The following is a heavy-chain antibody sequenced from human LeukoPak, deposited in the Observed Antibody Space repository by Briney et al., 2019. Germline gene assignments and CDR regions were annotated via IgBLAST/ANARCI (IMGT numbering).Heavy chain of an antibody. CDR2: ISGSGGST. CDR3: AKGSTSGRYGWFAP. J-gene: IGHJ5*02. CDR1: GFTFSSYA. D-gene: IGHD6-19*01. V-gene: IGHV3-23*01. Sequence: QSGGSLRLSCAASGFTFSSYAMSWVRQAPEKGLEWVSAISGSGGSTYYADSVKGRFTISRDNSKSTLFLQMNSLRAEDTAVYYCAKGSTSGRYGWFAPWGQGTLVTVSS.